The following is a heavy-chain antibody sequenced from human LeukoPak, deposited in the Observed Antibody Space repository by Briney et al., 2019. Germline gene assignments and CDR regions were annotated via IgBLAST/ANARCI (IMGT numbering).Heavy chain of an antibody. V-gene: IGHV1-18*01. CDR1: GYTFTSYG. Sequence: ASVTVSCKASGYTFTSYGISWVRQAPGQGLEWMGWISAYNGNTNYAQKLQGRVTMTTDTSTSTAYMELRSLRSDDTAVYYCARIYSSSWPGAFDIWGQGTMVTVSS. CDR2: ISAYNGNT. J-gene: IGHJ3*02. CDR3: ARIYSSSWPGAFDI. D-gene: IGHD6-13*01.